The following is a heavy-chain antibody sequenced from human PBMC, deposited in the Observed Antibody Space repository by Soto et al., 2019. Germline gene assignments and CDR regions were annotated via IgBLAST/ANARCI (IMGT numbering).Heavy chain of an antibody. D-gene: IGHD3-10*01. CDR1: GFTFSSYW. V-gene: IGHV3-7*01. J-gene: IGHJ6*02. CDR3: AGSTMAYGSHYGMDV. CDR2: IKQDGSEK. Sequence: PGGSLRLSCAASGFTFSSYWMSWVRQAPGKGLEWVANIKQDGSEKYYVDSVKGRFTISRDNAKNSLYLQMNSLRAEDTAVYYCAGSTMAYGSHYGMDVWGQGTTVIVSS.